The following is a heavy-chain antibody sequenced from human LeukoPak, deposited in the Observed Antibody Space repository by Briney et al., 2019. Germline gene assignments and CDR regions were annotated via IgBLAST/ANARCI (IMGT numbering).Heavy chain of an antibody. CDR1: GYTFTSYG. CDR3: ARGGEYNWNDVDFDY. J-gene: IGHJ4*02. CDR2: INPNSGGT. D-gene: IGHD1-1*01. V-gene: IGHV1-2*02. Sequence: GASVKVSCKASGYTFTSYGISWVRQAPGQGLEWMGWINPNSGGTNYAQKFQGRVTMTRDTSISTAYMELSRLRSDDTAVYYCARGGEYNWNDVDFDYWGQGTLVTVSS.